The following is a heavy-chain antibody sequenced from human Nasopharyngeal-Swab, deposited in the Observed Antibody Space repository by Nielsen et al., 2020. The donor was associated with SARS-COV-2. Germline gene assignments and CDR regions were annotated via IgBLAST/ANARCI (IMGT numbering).Heavy chain of an antibody. J-gene: IGHJ4*02. CDR3: ARRRFRSSFYFVDF. D-gene: IGHD3-22*01. CDR2: FYHTGNT. CDR1: GDSMTSSW. V-gene: IGHV4-59*12. Sequence: SETLSLTCTVSGDSMTSSWWTWIRQSPGKGLEWIGYFYHTGNTYYNPSLQSRVTISVDTSKNQFSLELTSVTAADTAVYYCARRRFRSSFYFVDFWGQGTLVTVSS.